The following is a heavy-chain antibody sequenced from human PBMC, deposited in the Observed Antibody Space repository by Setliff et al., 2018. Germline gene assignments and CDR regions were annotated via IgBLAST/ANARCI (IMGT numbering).Heavy chain of an antibody. CDR2: IYASGST. Sequence: SETLSLTCAVSGYFISSGDYWSWIRQSAGKGLEWIGRIYASGSTEYNPSLGSRVTISVDTSRNQFSLQLSSVTSADTAIYYRTKGRVGLAARAGYWGQGTLVTVSS. CDR1: GYFISSGDY. CDR3: TKGRVGLAARAGY. V-gene: IGHV4-61*02. D-gene: IGHD1-26*01. J-gene: IGHJ4*02.